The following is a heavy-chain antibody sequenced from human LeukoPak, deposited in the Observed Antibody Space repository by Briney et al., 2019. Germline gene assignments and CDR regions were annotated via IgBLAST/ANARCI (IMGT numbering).Heavy chain of an antibody. CDR3: ARGDIVVVPAAIGY. CDR2: IYYSGST. Sequence: KTSETLSLTCTVSGGSISSYYWSWIRQPPGKGLEWIGYIYYSGSTNYNPSLKSRVTISVDTSKNQFSLKLSSVTAADTAVYYCARGDIVVVPAAIGYWGQGTLVTVSS. D-gene: IGHD2-2*01. CDR1: GGSISSYY. J-gene: IGHJ4*02. V-gene: IGHV4-59*12.